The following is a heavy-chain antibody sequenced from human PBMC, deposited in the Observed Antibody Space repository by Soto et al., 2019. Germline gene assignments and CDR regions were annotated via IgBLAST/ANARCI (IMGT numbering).Heavy chain of an antibody. CDR1: RFTFGYYV. V-gene: IGHV3-23*01. CDR2: ITGSSGST. J-gene: IGHJ5*02. Sequence: EEQLLESGGDLVQPGGSLRLSCAASRFTFGYYVMGWVRQAPGKGLEWVSTITGSSGSTTYTESVKGRFTISRDNSKNSLYLQMNTLRAEDTAIYYCAKADTGWFAPWGRGTLVTVSS. D-gene: IGHD3-10*01. CDR3: AKADTGWFAP.